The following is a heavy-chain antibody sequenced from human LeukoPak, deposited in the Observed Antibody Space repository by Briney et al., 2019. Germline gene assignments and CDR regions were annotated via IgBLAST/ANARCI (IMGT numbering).Heavy chain of an antibody. D-gene: IGHD3-3*01. CDR1: GYTFTSYG. J-gene: IGHJ4*02. CDR3: ARAPRKYYDFWSGYSYFEY. V-gene: IGHV1-18*01. Sequence: ASVKVSCKASGYTFTSYGISWVRQAPGQGLEWMGWISAYNGNTNYAQKLQGRVTMTTDTSTSTAYMELRSLRSDDTAVYYCARAPRKYYDFWSGYSYFEYWGQGTLVTVSS. CDR2: ISAYNGNT.